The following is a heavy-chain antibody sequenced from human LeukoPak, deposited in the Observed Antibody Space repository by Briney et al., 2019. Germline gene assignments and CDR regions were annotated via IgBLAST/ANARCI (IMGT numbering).Heavy chain of an antibody. V-gene: IGHV1-69*04. CDR1: GGTFSSYA. J-gene: IGHJ6*02. Sequence: SVKVSCTASGGTFSSYAISWVRQAPGQGLEWMGRIIPILGIANYAQKFQGRVTITADKSTSTAYMELSSLRSEDTAVYYCACRRDGYNTGGMDVWGQGTTVTVSS. CDR2: IIPILGIA. CDR3: ACRRDGYNTGGMDV. D-gene: IGHD5-24*01.